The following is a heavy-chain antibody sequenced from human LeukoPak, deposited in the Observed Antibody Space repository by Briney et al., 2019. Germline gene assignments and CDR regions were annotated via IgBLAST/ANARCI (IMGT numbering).Heavy chain of an antibody. CDR3: ARVAEGYCSGGSCLIWFDP. Sequence: GASVKVSCKASGYTFTSYGISWVRQAPGQGLEWMGWISAYNGNTNYAQKLQGRVTMTTDTSTSTAYMELRSLRSDDTAVYYCARVAEGYCSGGSCLIWFDPWGQGTLVTVSS. D-gene: IGHD2-15*01. CDR2: ISAYNGNT. V-gene: IGHV1-18*01. CDR1: GYTFTSYG. J-gene: IGHJ5*02.